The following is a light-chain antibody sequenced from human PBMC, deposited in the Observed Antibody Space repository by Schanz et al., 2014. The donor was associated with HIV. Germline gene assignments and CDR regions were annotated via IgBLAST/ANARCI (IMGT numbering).Light chain of an antibody. V-gene: IGKV3-20*01. CDR1: QSVGTN. J-gene: IGKJ3*01. CDR2: GTS. Sequence: EIVMTQSPATLSVSPGEKVTLSCRASQSVGTNLAWYQQKPGQTPRLLIYGTSTRAAGIPDRFSGSGSGSAFTLTISRLEPEDFAVYYCQQYGSSPPTFGPGTKVDIK. CDR3: QQYGSSPPT.